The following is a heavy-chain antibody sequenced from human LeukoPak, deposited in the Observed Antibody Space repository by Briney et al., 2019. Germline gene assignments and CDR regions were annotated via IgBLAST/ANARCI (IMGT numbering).Heavy chain of an antibody. CDR2: FDPEDGET. Sequence: GASVKVSCKVSGYTLTELSMHWVRQAPGKGLEWMGGFDPEDGETIYAQKFQGRVTMTEDTSTDTAYMELSSLRSEDTAVYYCATHNYYDSSGYYERAFDIWGQGTMVTVSS. V-gene: IGHV1-24*01. D-gene: IGHD3-22*01. CDR1: GYTLTELS. J-gene: IGHJ3*02. CDR3: ATHNYYDSSGYYERAFDI.